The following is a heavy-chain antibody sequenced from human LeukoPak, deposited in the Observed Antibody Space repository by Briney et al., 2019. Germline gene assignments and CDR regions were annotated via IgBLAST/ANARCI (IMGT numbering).Heavy chain of an antibody. CDR2: IYYTGST. CDR1: GDSISSYY. CDR3: ARDSTSGWPLFDY. V-gene: IGHV4-59*12. D-gene: IGHD6-19*01. Sequence: SETLSLTCTVSGDSISSYYWAWIRQPPGKGLEWIGYIYYTGSTNYNPSLKSRVTMSVDTSKNQFSLKLSSVTAADTAVYYCARDSTSGWPLFDYWGQGILVTVSS. J-gene: IGHJ4*02.